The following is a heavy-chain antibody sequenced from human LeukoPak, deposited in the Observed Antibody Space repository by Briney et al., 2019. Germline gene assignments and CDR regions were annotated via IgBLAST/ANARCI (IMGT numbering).Heavy chain of an antibody. D-gene: IGHD6-6*01. CDR2: IYPGDSDT. CDR3: ARTPRAARVWHLDY. J-gene: IGHJ4*02. V-gene: IGHV5-51*01. Sequence: GESLKISCKGSGYSFTSYWIGWVRQMPGKGLEWMGIIYPGDSDTRYSPSFQGQVTISADKSISTAYMELSRLRSDDTAVYYCARTPRAARVWHLDYWGQGTLVTVSS. CDR1: GYSFTSYW.